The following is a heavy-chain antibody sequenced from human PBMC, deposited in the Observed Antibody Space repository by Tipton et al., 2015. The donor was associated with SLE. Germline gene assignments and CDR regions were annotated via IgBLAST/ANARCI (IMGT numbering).Heavy chain of an antibody. CDR2: IYYSGST. J-gene: IGHJ5*02. V-gene: IGHV4-59*01. D-gene: IGHD6-13*01. CDR1: GGSISSYY. Sequence: TLSLTCTVSGGSISSYYWSWIRQPPGKGLEWIGYIYYSGSTNYNPSLKSRVTISVDTSKNQFSLKLSSVTAADTAVYYCVRGGIAAAGWDPWGQGTLVTVSS. CDR3: VRGGIAAAGWDP.